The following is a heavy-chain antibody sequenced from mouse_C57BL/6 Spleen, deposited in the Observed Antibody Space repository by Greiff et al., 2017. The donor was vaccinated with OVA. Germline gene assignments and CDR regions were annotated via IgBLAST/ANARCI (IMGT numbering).Heavy chain of an antibody. CDR2: INPSSGYT. D-gene: IGHD2-3*01. CDR1: GYTFTSYW. J-gene: IGHJ2*01. V-gene: IGHV1-7*01. CDR3: ASPDCYYAYYFDY. Sequence: VQLQQSGAELAKPGASVKLSCKASGYTFTSYWMHWVKQRPGQGLEWIGYINPSSGYTKYNQKFKDKATLTADKSSSTAYMQLSSLTYEDSAVYYCASPDCYYAYYFDYWGQGTTLTVSS.